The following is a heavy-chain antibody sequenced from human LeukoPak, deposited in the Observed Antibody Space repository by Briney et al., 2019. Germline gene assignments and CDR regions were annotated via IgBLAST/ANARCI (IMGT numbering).Heavy chain of an antibody. CDR3: ARNSTVTSPSTGYFDY. CDR1: GYSISSGDY. D-gene: IGHD4-17*01. V-gene: IGHV4-38-2*01. J-gene: IGHJ4*02. Sequence: ASQTLSLTCAVSGYSISSGDYWGWIRQPPGKGLEGIGSFYYSGTTHYNPSLKSRVTISVDRSRNQFSLRLSSVPAADTAVYYCARNSTVTSPSTGYFDYWGQGTLATVSS. CDR2: FYYSGTT.